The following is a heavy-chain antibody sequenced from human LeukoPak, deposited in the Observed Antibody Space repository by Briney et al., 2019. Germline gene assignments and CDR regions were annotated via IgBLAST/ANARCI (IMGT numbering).Heavy chain of an antibody. CDR1: GFTFSSHN. Sequence: GGSLRLSCAASGFTFSSHNMNWVRQAPGKGLEWVSYISSSSSTIYYADSVKGRFTISRDNAKNSLYLQMNSLRAEDTAIYYCAKAELGVDTFFDYWGQGTLVTVSS. D-gene: IGHD3-3*01. J-gene: IGHJ4*02. CDR3: AKAELGVDTFFDY. CDR2: ISSSSSTI. V-gene: IGHV3-48*04.